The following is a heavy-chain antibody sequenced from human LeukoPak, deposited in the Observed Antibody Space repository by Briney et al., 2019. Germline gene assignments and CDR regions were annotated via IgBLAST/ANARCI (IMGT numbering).Heavy chain of an antibody. D-gene: IGHD5-18*01. CDR1: GFTFSSYG. CDR2: IRYDGSNK. J-gene: IGHJ4*02. CDR3: AKSRGDGRKPIQLAPGFDY. Sequence: GGSLRLSCAASGFTFSSYGMHWVRQAPGKGLEWVAFIRYDGSNKYYADSVKGRFTISRDNSKNTLYLHMNSLRAEDTAVYYCAKSRGDGRKPIQLAPGFDYWGQGTLVTVSS. V-gene: IGHV3-30*02.